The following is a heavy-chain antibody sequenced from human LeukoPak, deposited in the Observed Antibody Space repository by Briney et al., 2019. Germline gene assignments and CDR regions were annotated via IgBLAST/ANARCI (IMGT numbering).Heavy chain of an antibody. CDR3: ARGGPSYGYAPFGY. CDR2: IKQDGSEK. J-gene: IGHJ4*02. CDR1: GFTFSSYW. Sequence: GGSLRLSCAASGFTFSSYWMSWVRQAPGKGLEWVANIKQDGSEKYYVDSVKGRFTISRGNAKNSLYLQMNSLRAEDTAVYYCARGGPSYGYAPFGYWGQGTLVTVSS. D-gene: IGHD5-18*01. V-gene: IGHV3-7*01.